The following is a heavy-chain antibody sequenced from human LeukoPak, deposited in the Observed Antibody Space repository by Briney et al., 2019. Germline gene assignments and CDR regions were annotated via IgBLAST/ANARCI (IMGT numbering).Heavy chain of an antibody. CDR1: GFTFSSYA. V-gene: IGHV3-23*01. J-gene: IGHJ4*02. CDR3: TKWRGAQSEFDY. Sequence: GGSLRLSCAASGFTFSSYAMSWVRQAPGKGLEWVSGVSGSGGSTYYADSVKGRFTISRDNAKNSVYLQMISLRAEDTAVYYCTKWRGAQSEFDYWGQGTLVTVSS. CDR2: VSGSGGST. D-gene: IGHD3-3*01.